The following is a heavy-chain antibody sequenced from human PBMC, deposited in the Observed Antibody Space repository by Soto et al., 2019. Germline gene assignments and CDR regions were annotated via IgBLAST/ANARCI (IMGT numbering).Heavy chain of an antibody. CDR1: GGSFSGYI. CDR2: INHSGSA. Sequence: QVQLQQSGAGLLKPSETLSLTCDVYGGSFSGYIWTWIRQTPGKGLQWIGQINHSGSANYNPSLKSRVTISVHTSNSPFSLELNSVTVADTAVYYCARGLISGSHYSGGWYYFDSWGQGTQVTVSS. V-gene: IGHV4-34*01. CDR3: ARGLISGSHYSGGWYYFDS. J-gene: IGHJ4*02. D-gene: IGHD1-26*01.